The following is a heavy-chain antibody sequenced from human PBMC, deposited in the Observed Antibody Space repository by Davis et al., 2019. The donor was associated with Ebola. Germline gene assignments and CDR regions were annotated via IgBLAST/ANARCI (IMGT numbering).Heavy chain of an antibody. D-gene: IGHD6-13*01. Sequence: GGSLRLSCAASGFIFSDYYMSWIRQAPGKGLEWVSYISSSSSYTNYADSVKGRFTISRDNSKNTLYLQMNSLRAEDTAVYYCAKSRGSSWYGMDVWGQGTTVTVSS. J-gene: IGHJ6*02. V-gene: IGHV3-11*06. CDR1: GFIFSDYY. CDR3: AKSRGSSWYGMDV. CDR2: ISSSSSYT.